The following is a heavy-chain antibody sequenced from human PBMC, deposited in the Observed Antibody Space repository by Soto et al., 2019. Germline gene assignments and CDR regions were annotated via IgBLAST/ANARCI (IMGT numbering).Heavy chain of an antibody. V-gene: IGHV3-15*01. CDR1: GLSLNDAW. D-gene: IGHD1-1*01. CDR3: TTARGILERPLFDS. Sequence: EVQLVESGGGLVKPGWSLRLSCEGFGLSLNDAWMGWVRQVPGKGPEWVCRWKSEADGGTSDYAAPVEGRFTVSSDHSQNMVYLQMNSLNIDDTAVDHCTTARGILERPLFDSWGQGTLVTVSA. J-gene: IGHJ4*02. CDR2: WKSEADGGTS.